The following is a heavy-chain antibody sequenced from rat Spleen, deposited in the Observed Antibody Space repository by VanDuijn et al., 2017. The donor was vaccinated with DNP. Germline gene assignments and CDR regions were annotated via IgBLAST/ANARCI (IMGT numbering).Heavy chain of an antibody. D-gene: IGHD1-11*01. V-gene: IGHV5-27*01. CDR3: TTDFERGY. J-gene: IGHJ2*01. CDR1: GFTLNNYW. CDR2: ISTSGSRT. Sequence: EVQLVETGGGLVQPGRSLKLSCVASGFTLNNYWMAWVRQAPKKGLEWVATISTSGSRTYYPDSVKGRFTISRDNAKSTLYLQMNSLRSEDMATYYCTTDFERGYWGQGVMVTVSS.